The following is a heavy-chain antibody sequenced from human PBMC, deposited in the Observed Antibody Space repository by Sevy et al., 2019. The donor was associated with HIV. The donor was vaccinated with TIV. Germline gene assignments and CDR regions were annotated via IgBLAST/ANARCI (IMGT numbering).Heavy chain of an antibody. V-gene: IGHV3-7*01. CDR1: GFTFSRYW. Sequence: GGFLRLSCAASGFTFSRYWRNCVRQAPGKGLERVANIKEDGSNKYHVDSVKGRFTIFRDNAQNSLYLEMIVLRAEHTAVYYCARWDVWGKGTTVTVSS. CDR3: ARWDV. J-gene: IGHJ6*04. CDR2: IKEDGSNK.